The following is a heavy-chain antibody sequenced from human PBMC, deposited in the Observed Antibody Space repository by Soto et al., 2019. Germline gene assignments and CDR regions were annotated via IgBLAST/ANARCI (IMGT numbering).Heavy chain of an antibody. D-gene: IGHD2-15*01. V-gene: IGHV1-69*06. J-gene: IGHJ6*02. CDR3: ARVSSSIVVVPDYGMDV. CDR2: IIPLYGTV. Sequence: QAHLAQSGAEVKKPGSSVTVSCKASGGTFNSYGISWVRQAPGQGLDWMGVIIPLYGTVNYAQKFQGRVSITADKSTSTAYMDLNSLRSDDTAVYYCARVSSSIVVVPDYGMDVWGQGTTVTVSS. CDR1: GGTFNSYG.